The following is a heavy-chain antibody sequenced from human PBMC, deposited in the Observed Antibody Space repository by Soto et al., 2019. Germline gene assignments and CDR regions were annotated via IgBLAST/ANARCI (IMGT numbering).Heavy chain of an antibody. D-gene: IGHD3-22*01. V-gene: IGHV3-48*02. CDR1: GFTFSSYS. CDR2: ISSSSTI. J-gene: IGHJ4*02. CDR3: ARAPRYYYDSSGFDY. Sequence: SLRLSCAASGFTFSSYSMNWVRQAPGKGLEWVSYISSSSTIYYADSVKGRFTISRDNAKNSLYLQMNSLRDEDTAVYYCARAPRYYYDSSGFDYWGQGTLVTVSS.